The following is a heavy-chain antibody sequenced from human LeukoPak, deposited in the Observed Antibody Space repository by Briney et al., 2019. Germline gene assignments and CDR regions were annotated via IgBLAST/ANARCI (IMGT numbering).Heavy chain of an antibody. CDR2: IYYGENT. CDR3: ARGRLRNFDY. Sequence: SETLSLTCTVSGGSISSYYWSWIRQPPGKGLEWVGYIYYGENTNYNPSLKSRVTISVDTSTNQFSLKLSSVTAADTAVYYCARGRLRNFDYWGQGTLVTVSS. V-gene: IGHV4-59*08. D-gene: IGHD5-12*01. CDR1: GGSISSYY. J-gene: IGHJ4*02.